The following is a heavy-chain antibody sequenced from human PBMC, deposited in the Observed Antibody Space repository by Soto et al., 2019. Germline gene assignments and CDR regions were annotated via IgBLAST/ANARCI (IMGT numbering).Heavy chain of an antibody. CDR1: GFTFSSYG. Sequence: QAQLVESGGDVVQPGRSLRLSCVASGFTFSSYGIHWVRQAPGKGLEWVAVISSDRGSKDYADSVKGRFTISRDNPKNTVYLQMNSLRPEDTAIYYCAKDWGEMATFLDQWGHRTLVPVSS. CDR2: ISSDRGSK. CDR3: AKDWGEMATFLDQ. V-gene: IGHV3-30*18. D-gene: IGHD3-3*02. J-gene: IGHJ4*01.